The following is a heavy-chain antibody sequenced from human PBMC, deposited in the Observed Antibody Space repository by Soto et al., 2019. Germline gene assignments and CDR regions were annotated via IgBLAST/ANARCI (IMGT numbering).Heavy chain of an antibody. CDR1: GFTFSSYG. D-gene: IGHD5-18*01. J-gene: IGHJ4*02. V-gene: IGHV3-33*01. Sequence: QVQLVESGGGVVQPGRSLRLSCAASGFTFSSYGMHWDRQAPGKGLEWVAVIWYDGSNKYYADSVKGRFTISRDNSKNTLYLQMNSLRAEDTAVYYCARDGNGYSYGYGGYYFDYWGQGTLVTVSS. CDR3: ARDGNGYSYGYGGYYFDY. CDR2: IWYDGSNK.